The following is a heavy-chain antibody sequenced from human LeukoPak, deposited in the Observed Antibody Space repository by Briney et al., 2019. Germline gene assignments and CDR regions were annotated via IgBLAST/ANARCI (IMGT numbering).Heavy chain of an antibody. V-gene: IGHV3-23*01. J-gene: IGHJ4*02. CDR3: AKDPAVDNFDY. CDR1: GFTFSSYA. D-gene: IGHD5-12*01. CDR2: ISGGGGTT. Sequence: GGSLRLSCAAAGFTFSSYAMSWARPAPGKGREWGTAISGGGGTTYHADSVKGRFTISRDNSKNTLYLQMNSLRAEDTAVYYCAKDPAVDNFDYWGQGTLVTVSS.